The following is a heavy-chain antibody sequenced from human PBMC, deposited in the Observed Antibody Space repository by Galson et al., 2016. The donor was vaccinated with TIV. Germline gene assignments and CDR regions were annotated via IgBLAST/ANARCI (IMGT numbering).Heavy chain of an antibody. CDR1: GFTFGSYW. CDR3: SRPSRGDYDFWTKDHYGLDV. J-gene: IGHJ6*02. Sequence: SLRLSCAASGFTFGSYWMSWVRQAPGKGLEWVADIKQDGSEKYYVDSVKGRFTISRDNAKNSLYLQMNSLRAEDTAVYYCSRPSRGDYDFWTKDHYGLDVWGQGTTVTVSS. V-gene: IGHV3-7*03. D-gene: IGHD3-3*01. CDR2: IKQDGSEK.